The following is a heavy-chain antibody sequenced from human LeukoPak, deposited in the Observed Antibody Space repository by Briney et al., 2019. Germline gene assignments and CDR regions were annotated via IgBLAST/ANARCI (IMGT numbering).Heavy chain of an antibody. Sequence: SETLSLTCTVSGGSFSSGAYYWSWIRQLPGKGLEWIGYIHYSGSPYYNPSLKSRVSISGDTSKNQFSLTLSSVTVADTAEYYCARDSGYDSRGFYYGGFDPWGQGILVTVSS. J-gene: IGHJ5*02. CDR3: ARDSGYDSRGFYYGGFDP. D-gene: IGHD3-22*01. CDR2: IHYSGSP. V-gene: IGHV4-31*03. CDR1: GGSFSSGAYY.